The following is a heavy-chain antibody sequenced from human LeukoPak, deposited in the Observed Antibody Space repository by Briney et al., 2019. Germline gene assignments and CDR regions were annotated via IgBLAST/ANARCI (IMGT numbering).Heavy chain of an antibody. CDR2: IYYSGST. V-gene: IGHV4-59*01. J-gene: IGHJ4*02. D-gene: IGHD6-6*01. Sequence: SETLSLTCTVPGGSISSYYWSWIRQPPGKGLEWIGYIYYSGSTNYNPSLKSRVTISVDTSKNQSSLKLSSVTAADTAVYYCARVVEAARPFYYFDCWGQGTLVTVSS. CDR1: GGSISSYY. CDR3: ARVVEAARPFYYFDC.